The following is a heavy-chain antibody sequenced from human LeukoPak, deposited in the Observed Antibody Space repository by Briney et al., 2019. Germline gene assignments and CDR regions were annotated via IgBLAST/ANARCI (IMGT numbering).Heavy chain of an antibody. V-gene: IGHV3-30*03. CDR3: ASPPEGT. Sequence: GGSLRLSCAASGFTFSSYSMNWVRQAPGKGLEWVAVISYDGSNKYYADSVKGRFTISRDNSKNTLYLQMNSLRAEDTAVYYCASPPEGTWGQGTLVTVSS. D-gene: IGHD3-10*01. J-gene: IGHJ5*02. CDR2: ISYDGSNK. CDR1: GFTFSSYS.